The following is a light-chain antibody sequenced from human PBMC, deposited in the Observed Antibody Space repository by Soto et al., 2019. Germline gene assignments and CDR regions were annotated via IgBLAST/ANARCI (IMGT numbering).Light chain of an antibody. CDR2: EVS. CDR1: SSDVGGYNY. J-gene: IGLJ2*01. V-gene: IGLV2-14*01. CDR3: SSYATSTTMV. Sequence: QSALTQPASVSGSIGQSITISCTGTSSDVGGYNYVSWYQQHPGKAPKLMIYEVSNRPSGVSNRFSGSKSGNTASLTISGLQAEDEADFYCSSYATSTTMVFGGGTKLTVL.